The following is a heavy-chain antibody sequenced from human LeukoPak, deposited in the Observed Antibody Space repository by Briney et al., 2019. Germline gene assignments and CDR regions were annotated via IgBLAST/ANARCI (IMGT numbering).Heavy chain of an antibody. Sequence: GASVKVSCKASGGTFSSYAISWVRQAPGQGLEWMGGIIPIFGTANYAQKFRGRVTITADESTSTAYMELSSLRSEDTAAYYCARDFSHDYSNYGGMDVWGQGTTVTVSS. CDR3: ARDFSHDYSNYGGMDV. D-gene: IGHD4-11*01. CDR2: IIPIFGTA. CDR1: GGTFSSYA. V-gene: IGHV1-69*13. J-gene: IGHJ6*02.